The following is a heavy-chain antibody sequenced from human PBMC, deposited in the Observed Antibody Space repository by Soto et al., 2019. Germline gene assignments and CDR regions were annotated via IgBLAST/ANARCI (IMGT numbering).Heavy chain of an antibody. V-gene: IGHV1-69*01. J-gene: IGHJ6*02. CDR2: IIPIPGTT. D-gene: IGHD3-3*02. Sequence: QVQLVQSGAEVKKPGSSVRVSCKASGGTLNTSAVSWVRQAPGQGLEWMGGIIPIPGTTNYAQKFEGRVRITADESTNTVFMELSSLTSVDTAIYYCAGRSRTPDRPGPTIFHYYYGLAVWGQGTTVTVSS. CDR3: AGRSRTPDRPGPTIFHYYYGLAV. CDR1: GGTLNTSA.